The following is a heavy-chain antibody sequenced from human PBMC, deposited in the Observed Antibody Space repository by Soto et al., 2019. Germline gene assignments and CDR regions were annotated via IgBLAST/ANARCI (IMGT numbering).Heavy chain of an antibody. Sequence: SETRSLTCAVYGGSFSGYYWSWIRQPPGKGLEWIGEINHSGSTNYNPSLKSRVTISVDTSKNQFSLKLSSVTAADTAVYYCARESLGYCSSTSCFRYNWFDPWGQGTLVTVSS. CDR1: GGSFSGYY. D-gene: IGHD2-2*01. CDR3: ARESLGYCSSTSCFRYNWFDP. CDR2: INHSGST. V-gene: IGHV4-34*01. J-gene: IGHJ5*02.